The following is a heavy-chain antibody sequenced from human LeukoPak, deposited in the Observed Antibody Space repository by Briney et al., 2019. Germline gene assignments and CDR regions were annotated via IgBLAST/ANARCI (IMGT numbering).Heavy chain of an antibody. CDR2: ISSSGSTI. J-gene: IGHJ6*02. D-gene: IGHD3-10*01. CDR3: ARERDSVYYGSGSLPYGGMDV. Sequence: SEGSLRLSCAASGFTFSSYEMSWVRQAPGKGLEWVSYISSSGSTIYYADSVKGRFTISRDNAKNSLYLQMNSLRAEDTAVYYCARERDSVYYGSGSLPYGGMDVWGQGTTVTVSS. CDR1: GFTFSSYE. V-gene: IGHV3-48*03.